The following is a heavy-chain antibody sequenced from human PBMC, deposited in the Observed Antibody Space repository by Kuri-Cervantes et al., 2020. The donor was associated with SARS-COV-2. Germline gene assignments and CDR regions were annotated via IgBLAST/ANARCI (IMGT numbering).Heavy chain of an antibody. CDR1: GGSFSGYF. CDR2: INPSGST. Sequence: SETLSLTCAVYGGSFSGYFWSWIRQPPGKGLEWIGEINPSGSTNYNPSLKSRVTMSVDTSKNQFSLKLSSVTAADTAVYYCATRRGYSYGRIQYYFDYWGQGTLVTVSS. D-gene: IGHD5-18*01. J-gene: IGHJ4*02. CDR3: ATRRGYSYGRIQYYFDY. V-gene: IGHV4-34*01.